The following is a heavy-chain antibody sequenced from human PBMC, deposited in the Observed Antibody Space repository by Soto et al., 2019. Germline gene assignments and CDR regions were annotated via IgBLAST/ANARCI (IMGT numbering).Heavy chain of an antibody. D-gene: IGHD2-21*02. CDR2: IIPIFGTA. CDR1: GYTFTSYG. CDR3: ASRHDSRDFDY. Sequence: GASVKVSCKASGYTFTSYGISWVRQAPGQGLEWMGGIIPIFGTANYAQKFQGRVTITADESTSTAYMELSSLRSEDTAVYYCASRHDSRDFDYWGQGTLVTVSS. J-gene: IGHJ4*02. V-gene: IGHV1-69*13.